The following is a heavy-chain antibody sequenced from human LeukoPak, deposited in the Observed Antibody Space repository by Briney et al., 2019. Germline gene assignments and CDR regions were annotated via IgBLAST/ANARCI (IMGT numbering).Heavy chain of an antibody. D-gene: IGHD3-22*01. CDR1: GGSISSYY. J-gene: IGHJ3*02. CDR2: IYYSGSN. Sequence: PSESLSLTCNVSGGSISSYYWSWVRQPPGQGLEWIGYIYYSGSNNYNPSLNSRVTISVDTSKNQFSLKLSSVTAADTAVYYCARRRSYYYDSSGYCSEPDDFDIWGQGTMVTVSS. CDR3: ARRRSYYYDSSGYCSEPDDFDI. V-gene: IGHV4-59*08.